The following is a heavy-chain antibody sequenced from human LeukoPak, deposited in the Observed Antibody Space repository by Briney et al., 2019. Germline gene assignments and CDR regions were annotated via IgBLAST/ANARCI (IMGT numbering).Heavy chain of an antibody. Sequence: GGSLRLSCAASGFTFSSYWMSWVRQAPGKGLDWVANIKQDGSEKYYVDSVKGRFTISRDNAKNSLYLQMNSLRAEDTAVYHCARGDPNYYDSSGYYLDYGMDVWGKGTTVTVSS. J-gene: IGHJ6*04. D-gene: IGHD3-22*01. CDR2: IKQDGSEK. CDR3: ARGDPNYYDSSGYYLDYGMDV. CDR1: GFTFSSYW. V-gene: IGHV3-7*01.